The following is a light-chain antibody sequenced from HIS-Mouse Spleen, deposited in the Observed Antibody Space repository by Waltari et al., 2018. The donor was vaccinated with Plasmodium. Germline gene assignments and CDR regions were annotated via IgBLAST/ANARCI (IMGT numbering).Light chain of an antibody. CDR2: GAS. CDR3: QQYNNWSFT. CDR1: PSVSSN. V-gene: IGKV3-15*01. J-gene: IGKJ3*01. Sequence: EIVMTQSPATLSVSPGERATLSCRASPSVSSNLAWYQQKPGQAPRLLIYGASTRANGIPVRFSGSGSGTEFTLTISSLQSEDFAVYYCQQYNNWSFTFGPGTKVDIK.